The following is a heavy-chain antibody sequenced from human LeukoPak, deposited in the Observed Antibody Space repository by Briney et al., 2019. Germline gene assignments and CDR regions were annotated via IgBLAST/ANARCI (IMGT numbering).Heavy chain of an antibody. CDR1: GGSFSHYY. V-gene: IGHV4-34*01. CDR3: ARRWNYGRNYYIDV. D-gene: IGHD1-7*01. CDR2: INDSGTI. Sequence: SETLSLTCAVYGGSFSHYYWSWTRQFPGMGLEWIGEINDSGTINYNLSLMSRVTISLDKSKNQFSLKLSSATAADTAVYYCARRWNYGRNYYIDVWGKGATVSVSS. J-gene: IGHJ6*03.